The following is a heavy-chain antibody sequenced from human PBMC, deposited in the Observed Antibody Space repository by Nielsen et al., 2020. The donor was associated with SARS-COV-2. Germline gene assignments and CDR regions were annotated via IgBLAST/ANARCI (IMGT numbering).Heavy chain of an antibody. CDR1: GGTFSSYA. D-gene: IGHD3-10*01. CDR3: TRAMVRGVPSDFDY. J-gene: IGHJ4*02. Sequence: SVKVSCKASGGTFSSYAISWVRQASGQGLEWMGGIIPIFGTANYAQKFQGRVTITADESTSTAYMELSSLRSEDTAVYYCTRAMVRGVPSDFDYWGQGTLVTVSS. V-gene: IGHV1-69*13. CDR2: IIPIFGTA.